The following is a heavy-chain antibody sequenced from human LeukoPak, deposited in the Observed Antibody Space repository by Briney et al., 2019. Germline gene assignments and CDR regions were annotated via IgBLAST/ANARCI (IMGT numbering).Heavy chain of an antibody. CDR3: AKDYIVGATDDY. V-gene: IGHV3-48*01. CDR2: ISSSSSTI. D-gene: IGHD1-26*01. J-gene: IGHJ4*02. CDR1: GFTFSSYS. Sequence: PGGSLRLSCAASGFTFSSYSMNWVRQAPGKGLEWVSYISSSSSTIYYADSVKGRFTISRDNSKNTLYLQMNSLRAEDTAVYYCAKDYIVGATDDYWGQGTLVTVSS.